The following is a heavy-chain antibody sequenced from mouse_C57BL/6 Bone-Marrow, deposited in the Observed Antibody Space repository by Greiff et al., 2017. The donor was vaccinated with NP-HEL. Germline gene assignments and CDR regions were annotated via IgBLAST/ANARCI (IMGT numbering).Heavy chain of an antibody. CDR1: GYTFTSYW. J-gene: IGHJ1*03. CDR2: IDPSDSYT. CDR3: ARETMVKRWYFDV. V-gene: IGHV1-69*01. D-gene: IGHD2-2*01. Sequence: QVQLQQPGAELVMPGASVKLSCKASGYTFTSYWMHWVKQRPGQGLEWIGEIDPSDSYTNYNQKFKGKSTLTVDKSSSTAYMQLSSLTSEDSAVYYCARETMVKRWYFDVWGTGTTVTVSS.